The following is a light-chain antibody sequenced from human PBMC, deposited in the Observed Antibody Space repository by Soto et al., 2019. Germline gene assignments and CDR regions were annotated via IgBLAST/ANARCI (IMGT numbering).Light chain of an antibody. CDR3: ATWDVTLGGHIV. CDR2: RNN. J-gene: IGLJ7*01. Sequence: QSVLTQPASASGTPGQTVTIPCSGSSSNIGGNYVFWYHHLPGTAPKLLIFRNNLRPSGVPDRFSGSKSGTSASLAISGLRSDDEADYYCATWDVTLGGHIVFGGGTQLTVL. V-gene: IGLV1-47*01. CDR1: SSNIGGNY.